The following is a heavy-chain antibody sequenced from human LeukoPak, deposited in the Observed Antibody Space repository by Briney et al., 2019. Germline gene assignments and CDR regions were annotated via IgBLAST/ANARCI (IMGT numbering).Heavy chain of an antibody. Sequence: GGSLRLSCAASGFTFSNYSMNWVRQAPGKGLEWVSSISSGSNYIYYADSLKGRFTISRDNAKNSLYLQMNSLRAEDTAVYYCAKDRFAGAFDIWGQGTMVTVSS. J-gene: IGHJ3*02. V-gene: IGHV3-21*04. CDR2: ISSGSNYI. CDR1: GFTFSNYS. CDR3: AKDRFAGAFDI. D-gene: IGHD3-10*01.